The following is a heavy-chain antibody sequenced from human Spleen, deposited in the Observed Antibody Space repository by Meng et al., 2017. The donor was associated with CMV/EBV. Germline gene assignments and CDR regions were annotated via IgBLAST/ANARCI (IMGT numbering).Heavy chain of an antibody. CDR3: ARVHSSGYYGPNDY. V-gene: IGHV7-4-1*02. J-gene: IGHJ4*02. Sequence: QIQLVQSGPELRRPGASVKVSCKASGYNFDIYAITWVRQAPGQGLEWMGWINTNNAIPTYAQGFTERFVFSLDTSVSTTYLQISSLKAEDTAVYYCARVHSSGYYGPNDYWGQGTLVTVSS. CDR2: INTNNAIP. D-gene: IGHD3-22*01. CDR1: GYNFDIYA.